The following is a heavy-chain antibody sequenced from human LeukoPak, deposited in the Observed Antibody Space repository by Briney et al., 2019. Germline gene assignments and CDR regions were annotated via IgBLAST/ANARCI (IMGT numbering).Heavy chain of an antibody. D-gene: IGHD2-15*01. J-gene: IGHJ5*02. CDR1: GFTFSSYS. Sequence: PGGSLRLSCAASGFTFSSYSMNWVRQAPGKGLEWMGGFDPEDGETIYAQKFQGRVTMTEDTSTDTAYMELSSLRSEDTAVYYCATVRGLVGGFDPWGQGTLVTVSS. CDR2: FDPEDGET. V-gene: IGHV1-24*01. CDR3: ATVRGLVGGFDP.